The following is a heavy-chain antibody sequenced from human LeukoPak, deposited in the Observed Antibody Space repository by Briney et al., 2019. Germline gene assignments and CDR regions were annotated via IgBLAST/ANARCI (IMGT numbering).Heavy chain of an antibody. D-gene: IGHD5-24*01. V-gene: IGHV1-46*01. CDR2: INPSGGST. CDR3: ARIPEMATIKGLAY. Sequence: ASVKVSCKASGYTFTTYYIHWVRQAPGQGLEWMGIINPSGGSTNYAQKFQGRVTMTRDTSTSTVYMELSSLRSEDTAVYYCARIPEMATIKGLAYWGQGTLVTVSS. CDR1: GYTFTTYY. J-gene: IGHJ4*02.